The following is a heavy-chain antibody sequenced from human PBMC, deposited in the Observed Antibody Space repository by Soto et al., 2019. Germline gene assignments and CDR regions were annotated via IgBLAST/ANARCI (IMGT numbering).Heavy chain of an antibody. CDR2: IIPIFGTA. CDR3: AKDSVLGGGFDP. CDR1: VGTFSSYA. Sequence: GASVKVSFKASVGTFSSYAISWVRQAPGQGLEWMGGIIPIFGTANYAQKFQVRVTITADKSTSTAYMELSSLRSEDTAVCYCAKDSVLGGGFDPWGQGTLVTVSS. J-gene: IGHJ5*02. D-gene: IGHD3-16*01. V-gene: IGHV1-69*06.